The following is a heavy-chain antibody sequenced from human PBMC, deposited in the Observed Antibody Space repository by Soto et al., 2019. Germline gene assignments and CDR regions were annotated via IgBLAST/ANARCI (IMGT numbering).Heavy chain of an antibody. Sequence: PGGSLRLSCAASGFTFSSYWMHWVRQAPGKGLVWVSRISNDGSSTSYADSVKGRFTISRDNAENTLFLQVNSLRAEDTAVYYCVSMTAISFFDYWGQGTLVTVSS. D-gene: IGHD2-21*02. J-gene: IGHJ4*02. CDR2: ISNDGSST. CDR3: VSMTAISFFDY. CDR1: GFTFSSYW. V-gene: IGHV3-74*01.